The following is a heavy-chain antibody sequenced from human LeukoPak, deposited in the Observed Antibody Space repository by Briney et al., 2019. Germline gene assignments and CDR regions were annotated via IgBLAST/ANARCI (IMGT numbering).Heavy chain of an antibody. Sequence: GGSLRLSCAASGSTFNSYAMTWVRQAPGKGLEWVSSISSSSSYIYYADSVKGRFTISRDNAKNSLYLQMNSLRAEDTAVYYCARDDNWNDGRGLDDWGQGTLVTVSS. CDR3: ARDDNWNDGRGLDD. V-gene: IGHV3-21*01. J-gene: IGHJ4*02. D-gene: IGHD1-1*01. CDR2: ISSSSSYI. CDR1: GSTFNSYA.